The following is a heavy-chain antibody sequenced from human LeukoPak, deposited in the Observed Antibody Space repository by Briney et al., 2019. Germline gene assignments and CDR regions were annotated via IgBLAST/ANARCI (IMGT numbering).Heavy chain of an antibody. CDR3: ARAPADTAMGNHFDY. J-gene: IGHJ4*02. V-gene: IGHV1-2*02. CDR2: INPNSGGT. CDR1: GYTFTGYY. D-gene: IGHD5-18*01. Sequence: ASVKVSCKASGYTFTGYYMHWVRQAPGQGLEWMGWINPNSGGTNYAQKFQGRVTMTRDTSISTAYMDLSRLRSDDTAVYYCARAPADTAMGNHFDYWGQGTLVTVSS.